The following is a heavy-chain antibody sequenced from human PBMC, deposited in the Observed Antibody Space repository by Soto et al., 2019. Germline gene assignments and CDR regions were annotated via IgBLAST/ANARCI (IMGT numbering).Heavy chain of an antibody. Sequence: PGGSLRLSCAASGFTFSDYYMSWIRQAPGKGLEWVSYISSSSSYTNYADSVKGRFTISRDNAKNSLYLQMNSLRAEDTAVYYCARAYYYDSSGRPDWFDPWGQGTLVTVSS. V-gene: IGHV3-11*06. CDR3: ARAYYYDSSGRPDWFDP. CDR2: ISSSSSYT. D-gene: IGHD3-22*01. CDR1: GFTFSDYY. J-gene: IGHJ5*02.